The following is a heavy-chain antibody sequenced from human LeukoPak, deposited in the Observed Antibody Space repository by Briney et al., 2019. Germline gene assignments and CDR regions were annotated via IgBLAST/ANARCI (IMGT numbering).Heavy chain of an antibody. CDR3: ARGMWWPDS. CDR1: GYTFNNSD. J-gene: IGHJ4*02. V-gene: IGHV1-8*01. Sequence: ASVKVSCKASGYTFNNSDITWVRQAIGQGLEWMGWMNPHSGDTGSAPKFKGRITMTRDTSISTAYMELSSLRSEDTAVYYCARGMWWPDSWGQGTLVTVSS. D-gene: IGHD2-21*01. CDR2: MNPHSGDT.